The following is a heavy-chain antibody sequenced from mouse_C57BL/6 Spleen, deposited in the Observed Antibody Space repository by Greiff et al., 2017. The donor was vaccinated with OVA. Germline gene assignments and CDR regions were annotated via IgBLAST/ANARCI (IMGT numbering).Heavy chain of an antibody. Sequence: EVKLVESGGGLVKPGGSLKLSCAASGFTFSDYGMHWVRQAPEKGLEWVAYISSGSSTLYYADTVKGRFTISRDNAKNTLFLQMTSLRSEDTAMYYCARDYYGSPFAYWGQGTLVTVSA. J-gene: IGHJ3*01. D-gene: IGHD1-1*01. CDR1: GFTFSDYG. V-gene: IGHV5-17*01. CDR3: ARDYYGSPFAY. CDR2: ISSGSSTL.